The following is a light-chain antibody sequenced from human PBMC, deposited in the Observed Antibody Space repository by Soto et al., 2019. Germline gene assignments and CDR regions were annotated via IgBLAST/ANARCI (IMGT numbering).Light chain of an antibody. V-gene: IGLV2-23*02. J-gene: IGLJ3*02. CDR3: CSYARSTTWV. CDR2: EVT. Sequence: QSVLTQPPSASGSPGQSVTISCTGTSSDVGSYNLVSWYQQHPGKAPKLMIYEVTKRPSGVSNRFSGSKSGNTASLTISGLQAEDEADYYCCSYARSTTWVFGGGTKLTVL. CDR1: SSDVGSYNL.